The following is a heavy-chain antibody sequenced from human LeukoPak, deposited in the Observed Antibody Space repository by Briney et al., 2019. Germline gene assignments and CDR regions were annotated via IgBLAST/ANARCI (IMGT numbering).Heavy chain of an antibody. J-gene: IGHJ4*02. V-gene: IGHV1-18*01. D-gene: IGHD3-22*01. Sequence: ASVKVSCKASGYTFTSYGISWVRQAPGQGLEWMGWISAYNGNTNYAQKLQGRVTMTTDTSTSTAYMELRSLRSDDTAVHYCARLREGMIVVIFDYWGQGTLVTVSS. CDR3: ARLREGMIVVIFDY. CDR2: ISAYNGNT. CDR1: GYTFTSYG.